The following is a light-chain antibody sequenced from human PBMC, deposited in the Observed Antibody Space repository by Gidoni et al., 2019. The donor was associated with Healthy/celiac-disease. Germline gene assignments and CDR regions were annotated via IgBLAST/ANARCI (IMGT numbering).Light chain of an antibody. CDR1: QGIRND. V-gene: IGKV1-17*01. CDR2: AAS. CDR3: RKNNSDPRT. Sequence: DIQLTRSPSYLSASVGDRVTITCRASQGIRNDLGWYQPKPGKAPKRLIYAASSLQRVVPSRFSGSGSGTEFTLTSSSLQPEDFATYYCRKNNSDPRTFGQGTKVEIK. J-gene: IGKJ1*01.